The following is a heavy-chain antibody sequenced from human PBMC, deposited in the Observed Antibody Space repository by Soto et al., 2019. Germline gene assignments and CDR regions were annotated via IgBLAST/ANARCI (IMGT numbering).Heavy chain of an antibody. J-gene: IGHJ6*02. CDR1: GYSFTSYW. CDR2: IYPGDSDT. Sequence: PGESLKISCKGSGYSFTSYWIGWVRQMPGKGLEWMGIIYPGDSDTRYSPSFQGQVTISADKSISTAYLQWSSLKASDTAMYYCARLGAWELRNYYYYGMDVWGQGTTVTVSS. V-gene: IGHV5-51*01. CDR3: ARLGAWELRNYYYYGMDV. D-gene: IGHD1-26*01.